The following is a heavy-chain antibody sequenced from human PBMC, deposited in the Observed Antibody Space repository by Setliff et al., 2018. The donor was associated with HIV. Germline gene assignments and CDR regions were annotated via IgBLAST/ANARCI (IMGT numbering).Heavy chain of an antibody. D-gene: IGHD3-10*01. CDR1: GYTFNNYA. CDR3: ARAPRLTMIRGVFDY. J-gene: IGHJ4*02. CDR2: IIPFTGTT. V-gene: IGHV1-69*05. Sequence: SVKVSCKASGYTFNNYAMNWVRQAPGQGLEWMGWIIPFTGTTNYAQKFQGRVTITTDESRSIVYMEVSSLRSEDTAVYYCARAPRLTMIRGVFDYWGQGTLVTVSS.